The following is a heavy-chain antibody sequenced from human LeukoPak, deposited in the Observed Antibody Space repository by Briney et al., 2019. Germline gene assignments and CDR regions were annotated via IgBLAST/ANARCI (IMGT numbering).Heavy chain of an antibody. Sequence: PGGSLRLSCAASGFTFSSYAMNWVRQAPGKGLEWVSAITGSGGRTYYADSVKGRFTISRDNSKNTLYLQMNSLRAEDTAVYYCAKGSLHEWFGELFYYYYYYMDVWGKGTTVTISS. CDR1: GFTFSSYA. CDR2: ITGSGGRT. J-gene: IGHJ6*03. CDR3: AKGSLHEWFGELFYYYYYYMDV. V-gene: IGHV3-23*01. D-gene: IGHD3-10*01.